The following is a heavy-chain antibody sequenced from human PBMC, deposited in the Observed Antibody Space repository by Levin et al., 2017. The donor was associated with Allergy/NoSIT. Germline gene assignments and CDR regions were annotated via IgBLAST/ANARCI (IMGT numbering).Heavy chain of an antibody. D-gene: IGHD3-22*01. CDR1: GYTFNSYG. Sequence: ASVKVSCKASGYTFNSYGVSWVRQAPGQGLEWMGWISGYNGDTNYAQEFQGRVTMTTDTSTTTAFMELRSLRSDDTAVYYGARDHRGTMRVVVTTFDLWGQGTLVTVSS. J-gene: IGHJ5*02. CDR3: ARDHRGTMRVVVTTFDL. CDR2: ISGYNGDT. V-gene: IGHV1-18*04.